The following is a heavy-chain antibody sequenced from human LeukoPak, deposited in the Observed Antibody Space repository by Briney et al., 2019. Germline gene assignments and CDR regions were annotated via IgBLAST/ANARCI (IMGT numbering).Heavy chain of an antibody. D-gene: IGHD6-13*01. CDR2: IYTSGST. J-gene: IGHJ4*02. V-gene: IGHV4-61*02. Sequence: SETLSLTCTVSGGSISSGSYYWSWIRQPAGKGLEWIGRIYTSGSTNYNPSLKSRVTISVDTSKNQFSLKLSSVTAADTAVYYCARAAALGLDYWGQRTLVTVSS. CDR3: ARAAALGLDY. CDR1: GGSISSGSYY.